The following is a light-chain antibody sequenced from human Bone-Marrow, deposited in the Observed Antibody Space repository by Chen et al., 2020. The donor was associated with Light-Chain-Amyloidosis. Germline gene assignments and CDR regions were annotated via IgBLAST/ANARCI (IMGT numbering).Light chain of an antibody. CDR3: QVWDRSSDRPV. J-gene: IGLJ3*02. CDR2: DDS. V-gene: IGLV3-21*02. CDR1: NIGSTS. Sequence: SYVLTQPSSVSVAPGQTATIACGGNNIGSTSVHWYQQTPGQAPLLVVYDDSDRPSGIPERLSGSNSGKTATLTISRVEAGDEADYSCQVWDRSSDRPVFGGGTKLTVL.